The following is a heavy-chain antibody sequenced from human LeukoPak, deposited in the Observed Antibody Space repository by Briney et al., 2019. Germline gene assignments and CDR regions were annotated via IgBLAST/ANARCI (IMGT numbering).Heavy chain of an antibody. CDR1: GFSFSSYW. J-gene: IGHJ4*02. V-gene: IGHV3-74*01. D-gene: IGHD3-22*01. Sequence: GGSLRLSCAASGFSFSSYWMHWVRQAPGKGLVWVSRLNSDGSSTTYADSVKGRFTISRDNAKNTAYLQMNSLKTEDTAVYYCTRLYYYDSSGYNWGQGTLVTVSS. CDR3: TRLYYYDSSGYN. CDR2: LNSDGSST.